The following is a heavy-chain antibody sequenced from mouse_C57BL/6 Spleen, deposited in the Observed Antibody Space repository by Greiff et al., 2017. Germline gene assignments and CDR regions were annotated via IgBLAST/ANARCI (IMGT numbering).Heavy chain of an antibody. D-gene: IGHD1-1*01. CDR3: AREGHYYGSSSLYFDV. J-gene: IGHJ1*03. Sequence: QVQLQQPGAELVRPGSSVKLSCKASGYTFTSYWMHRVKQRPIQGLEWIGNIDPSDSETHYNQKFKEKATLTVDKSSSTAYMQLSSLTSEDSAVYYCAREGHYYGSSSLYFDVWGTGTTVTVSS. V-gene: IGHV1-52*01. CDR2: IDPSDSET. CDR1: GYTFTSYW.